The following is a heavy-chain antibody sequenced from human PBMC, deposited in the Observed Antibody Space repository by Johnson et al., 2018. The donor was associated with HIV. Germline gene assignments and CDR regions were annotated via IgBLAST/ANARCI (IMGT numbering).Heavy chain of an antibody. CDR2: ISYDGSSK. J-gene: IGHJ3*02. Sequence: VQLVESGGGVVQPGGSLRLSCAASGFNFNGFGMHWVRQAPGKGLEWVAVISYDGSSKYYADSVKGRFTISRDNSKNTLYLQLNSLKTEDAAVYYCTTEGDAFDIWGQGTMVTVSS. CDR3: TTEGDAFDI. V-gene: IGHV3-30*19. CDR1: GFNFNGFG.